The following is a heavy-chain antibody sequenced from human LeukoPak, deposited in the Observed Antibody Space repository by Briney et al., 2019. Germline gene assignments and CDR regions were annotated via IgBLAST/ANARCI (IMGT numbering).Heavy chain of an antibody. CDR1: GDSVSSNSAA. V-gene: IGHV6-1*01. D-gene: IGHD6-19*01. CDR2: TYYRSKWYN. CDR3: ARGMRYSSGWTFDY. J-gene: IGHJ4*02. Sequence: SQTLSLTCDISGDSVSSNSAAWNWIRQSPSRGLEWLGRTYYRSKWYNDYAGSVKSRITINPDTSKNQFSLQVNSVTPEDTAVYYCARGMRYSSGWTFDYWGQGTLVTVSS.